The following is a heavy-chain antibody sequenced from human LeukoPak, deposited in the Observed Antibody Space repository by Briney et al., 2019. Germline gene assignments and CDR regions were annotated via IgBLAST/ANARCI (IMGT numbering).Heavy chain of an antibody. V-gene: IGHV3-21*01. Sequence: GGSLRLSCAASGFTFSTYTMNWVRQAPGKGLEWVSSITSTSSYIDYADSVKGRFTISRDNAKNSVHLQMNSLRAEDTAMYYCARVSGGWTRGATPNYDYWGQGTLVTVSS. CDR3: ARVSGGWTRGATPNYDY. J-gene: IGHJ4*02. D-gene: IGHD2-15*01. CDR1: GFTFSTYT. CDR2: ITSTSSYI.